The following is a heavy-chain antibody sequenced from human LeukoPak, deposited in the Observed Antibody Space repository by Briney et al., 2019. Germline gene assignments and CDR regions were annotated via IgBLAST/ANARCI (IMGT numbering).Heavy chain of an antibody. V-gene: IGHV4-59*01. Sequence: SETLSLTCTVSGGSISSYYWSWIRQPPGKGLEWIGYIYYSGSTNYNPSLKSRVTISVDTSKDQFSLKLSSVTAADTAVYYCARDWWDSSGYTDAFDIWGQGTMVTVSS. CDR1: GGSISSYY. CDR2: IYYSGST. CDR3: ARDWWDSSGYTDAFDI. J-gene: IGHJ3*02. D-gene: IGHD3-22*01.